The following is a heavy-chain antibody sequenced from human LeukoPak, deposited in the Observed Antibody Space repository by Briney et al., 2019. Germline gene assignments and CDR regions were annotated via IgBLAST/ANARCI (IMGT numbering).Heavy chain of an antibody. Sequence: ASVTVSCKASGGTFSSYAISWVRQAPGQGLEWMGWISAYNGNTNYAQKLQGRVTMTTDTSTSTAYMELRSLRSDDTAVYYCARDRSVSGPFDPWGQGTLVTVSS. CDR1: GGTFSSYA. CDR3: ARDRSVSGPFDP. J-gene: IGHJ5*02. CDR2: ISAYNGNT. V-gene: IGHV1-18*01. D-gene: IGHD6-19*01.